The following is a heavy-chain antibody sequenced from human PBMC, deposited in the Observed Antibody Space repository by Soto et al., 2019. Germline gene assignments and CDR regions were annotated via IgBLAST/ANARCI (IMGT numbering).Heavy chain of an antibody. V-gene: IGHV3-11*01. CDR1: GFTFSDYY. Sequence: QVQLVESGGGLVKPGGSLRLSCAASGFTFSDYYMSWIRQAPGKGLEWVSYISSSGSTIYYADSVKGRFTISRDNAKNSLYLQMNSLRAEDTAVYYWARGHVQHVYGDYEIGLSQGNWFDPWGQGTLVTVSS. CDR2: ISSSGSTI. CDR3: ARGHVQHVYGDYEIGLSQGNWFDP. J-gene: IGHJ5*02. D-gene: IGHD4-17*01.